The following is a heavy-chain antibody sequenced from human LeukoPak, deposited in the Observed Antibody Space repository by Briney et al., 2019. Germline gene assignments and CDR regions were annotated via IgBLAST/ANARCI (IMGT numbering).Heavy chain of an antibody. CDR1: GLSFGGDA. D-gene: IGHD3-22*01. Sequence: GGSLRLSCRGSGLSFGGDAVSCVRQAPGKGLEWVGFIRDKVSGGTTEYVASVRGRFTISRDDSRSIAYLQMTRLKTEDTAVYYCTINYYNGSLYEDYWGQGTLVTVSS. CDR3: TINYYNGSLYEDY. CDR2: IRDKVSGGTT. V-gene: IGHV3-49*04. J-gene: IGHJ4*02.